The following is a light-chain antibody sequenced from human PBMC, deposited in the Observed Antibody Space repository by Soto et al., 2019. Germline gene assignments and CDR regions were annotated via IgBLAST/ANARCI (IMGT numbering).Light chain of an antibody. J-gene: IGKJ1*01. Sequence: EIVLTQSPGTLSLSPGERATLSFRSSQSVSSSYLAWYQQKAGQAPRLLIYGSSSRATGIPDRFSGSGSGTDFTLTISRLETEDFAVYYCQHYGSSWTFGQGTKV. V-gene: IGKV3-20*01. CDR2: GSS. CDR1: QSVSSSY. CDR3: QHYGSSWT.